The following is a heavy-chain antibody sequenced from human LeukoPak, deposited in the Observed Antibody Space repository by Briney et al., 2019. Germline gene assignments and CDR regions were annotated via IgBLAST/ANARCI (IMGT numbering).Heavy chain of an antibody. CDR3: ARHTRIPAT. Sequence: SETLSLTCTVSGVSVNTSYWTWIRQPPGKDLECIGYIYYTGDINYNPSLKSRVTMSLDTSKNQFSLKLTSATAADTAIYYCARHTRIPATWGQGALVTVSP. CDR1: GVSVNTSY. CDR2: IYYTGDI. J-gene: IGHJ5*02. D-gene: IGHD2-2*01. V-gene: IGHV4-59*02.